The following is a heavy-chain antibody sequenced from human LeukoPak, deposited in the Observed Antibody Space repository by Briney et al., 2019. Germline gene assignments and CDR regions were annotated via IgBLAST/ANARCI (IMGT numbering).Heavy chain of an antibody. CDR2: IYTSGST. D-gene: IGHD3-10*01. V-gene: IGHV4-4*07. CDR1: GGSISSYY. J-gene: IGHJ4*02. Sequence: SETLSLTCTVSGGSISSYYWSWIRQPAGKGLEWIGRIYTSGSTNYNPSLKSRVTMSVDTSKNQFSLKLSSVTAADTAVYYCARDGYGSGSYSFDYWGQGTLVTVSS. CDR3: ARDGYGSGSYSFDY.